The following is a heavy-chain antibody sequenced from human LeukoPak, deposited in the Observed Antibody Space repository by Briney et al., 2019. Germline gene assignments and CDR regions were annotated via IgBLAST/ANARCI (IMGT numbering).Heavy chain of an antibody. CDR3: AKDNSRSYRPYSWFDP. CDR1: GFTFSSYA. V-gene: IGHV3-23*01. CDR2: ISGSGGST. Sequence: GGSLRLSCAASGFTFSSYAMSWVRQAPGKGLEWVSAISGSGGSTYYADSVKGRFTISRDNSKNTLYLQMNSLRAEDTAVYYCAKDNSRSYRPYSWFDPWGQGTLVTVSS. J-gene: IGHJ5*02. D-gene: IGHD3-16*02.